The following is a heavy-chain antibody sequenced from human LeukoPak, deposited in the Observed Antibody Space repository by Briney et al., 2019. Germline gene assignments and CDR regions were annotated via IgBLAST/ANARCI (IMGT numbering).Heavy chain of an antibody. CDR1: GFTVSSNY. D-gene: IGHD2-2*01. Sequence: GESLRLSCAASGFTVSSNYMTWVRQAPGKGLEWVSVIYAGGGTYYADSVKGRFTISRDNSQNTLYLQMNSLRPEGTAMYYCARDRCSSTSSCYQLYAFNTWGQGTMVTVSS. V-gene: IGHV3-66*02. CDR2: IYAGGGT. CDR3: ARDRCSSTSSCYQLYAFNT. J-gene: IGHJ3*02.